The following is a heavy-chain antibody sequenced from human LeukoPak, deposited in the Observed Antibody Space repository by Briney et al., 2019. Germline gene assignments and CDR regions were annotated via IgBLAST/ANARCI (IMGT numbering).Heavy chain of an antibody. CDR1: GGSISSYY. CDR2: IYYSGST. J-gene: IGHJ2*01. D-gene: IGHD6-13*01. V-gene: IGHV4-59*01. Sequence: PSETLSLTCTASGGSISSYYWSWFRQPPGKGLEWIGYIYYSGSTNYSPSLKSRLTISVDTSKNQFSLKLSSVTAADTAVYYCARTYGSSGLGYFDLWGRGTLVTVSS. CDR3: ARTYGSSGLGYFDL.